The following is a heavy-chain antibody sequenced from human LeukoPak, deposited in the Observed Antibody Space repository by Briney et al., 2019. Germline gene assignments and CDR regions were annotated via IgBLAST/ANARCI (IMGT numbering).Heavy chain of an antibody. CDR3: ARGRDFWSGYAWRYGMDV. V-gene: IGHV1-8*01. D-gene: IGHD3-3*01. J-gene: IGHJ6*02. Sequence: ASVKVSCKASGYTFTSYDINWVRQATGQGLEWMGWMNPNSGNTGYAQKFQGRVTMTRNTSISTACMELSSLRSEDTAVYYCARGRDFWSGYAWRYGMDVWGQGTTVTVSS. CDR1: GYTFTSYD. CDR2: MNPNSGNT.